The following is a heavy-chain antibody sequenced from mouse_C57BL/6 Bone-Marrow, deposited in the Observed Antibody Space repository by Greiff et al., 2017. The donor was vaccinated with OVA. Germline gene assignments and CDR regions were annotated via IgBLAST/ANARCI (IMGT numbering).Heavy chain of an antibody. V-gene: IGHV1-50*01. D-gene: IGHD4-1*01. CDR3: ARTGTEFAY. CDR1: GYTFTSYW. CDR2: IDPSDSYT. Sequence: QVQLQQSGAELVKPGASVKLSCKASGYTFTSYWMQWVKQRPGQGLEWIGEIDPSDSYTNYNQKFKGKATLTVDTSSSTAYMQLSSLTSEDSAVYCCARTGTEFAYWGQGTLVTVSA. J-gene: IGHJ3*01.